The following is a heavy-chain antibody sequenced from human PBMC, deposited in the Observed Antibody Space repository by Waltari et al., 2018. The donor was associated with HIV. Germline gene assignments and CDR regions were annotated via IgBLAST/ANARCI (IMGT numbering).Heavy chain of an antibody. Sequence: EVHLVESGGGLVKPGGSLRLSCAASGFSFSTYWMSWVRQAPGKGVEWVANIKQDGSEKYYVGSVKGRFTISRDNAKNSLYLQMNSLSADDTAVYYCARDFPLEGDNGDYFDTWGQGTLVTVSS. V-gene: IGHV3-7*01. CDR3: ARDFPLEGDNGDYFDT. J-gene: IGHJ4*02. CDR1: GFSFSTYW. D-gene: IGHD1-26*01. CDR2: IKQDGSEK.